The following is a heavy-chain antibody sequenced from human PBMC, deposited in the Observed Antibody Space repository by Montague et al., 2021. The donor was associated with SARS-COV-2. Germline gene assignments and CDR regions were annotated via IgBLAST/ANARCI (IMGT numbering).Heavy chain of an antibody. CDR3: ARWIVSSRYFDS. CDR1: GDSVSSNSAA. Sequence: CAISGDSVSSNSAAWNWIRQSPSRGLEWLGSTYYTSKWNNDYTISVKSRISISPGTSKNQFSLQLKSVTPEDTAVYYCARWIVSSRYFDSWGQGILVTVSS. D-gene: IGHD2-21*01. J-gene: IGHJ4*01. CDR2: TYYTSKWNN. V-gene: IGHV6-1*01.